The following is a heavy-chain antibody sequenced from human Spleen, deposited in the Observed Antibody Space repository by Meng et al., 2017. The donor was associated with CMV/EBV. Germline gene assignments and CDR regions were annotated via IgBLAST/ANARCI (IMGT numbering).Heavy chain of an antibody. D-gene: IGHD6-13*01. CDR3: ARGYTSSWYWFES. CDR1: GDSVNSPSYY. CDR2: IYIYYGGST. V-gene: IGHV4-61*01. Sequence: SETLSLTCTVSGDSVNSPSYYWTWIRQPPGKGLEWIGYIYIYYGGSTNYNPSLKSRVTMLVDTSKNQFPLKLSSVTAADTAVYYCARGYTSSWYWFESWGQGTLVTVSS. J-gene: IGHJ5*01.